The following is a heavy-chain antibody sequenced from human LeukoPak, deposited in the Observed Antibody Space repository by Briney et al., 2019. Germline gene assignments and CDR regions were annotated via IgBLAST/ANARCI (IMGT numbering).Heavy chain of an antibody. J-gene: IGHJ5*02. CDR2: IKSKIDGGTT. V-gene: IGHV3-15*01. Sequence: GGSLRLSCAASGSTFSIAWMNWVRQTPGKGLEWLGHIKSKIDGGTTDYAEPVKGRFTISRDDSKNMVFLQMNSLKPEDTGVYFCTTGYASTWYAWGQGTLVTVSS. CDR1: GSTFSIAW. CDR3: TTGYASTWYA. D-gene: IGHD6-13*01.